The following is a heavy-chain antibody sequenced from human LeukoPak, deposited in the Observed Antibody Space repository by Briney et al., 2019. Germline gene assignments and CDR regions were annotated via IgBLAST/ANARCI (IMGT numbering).Heavy chain of an antibody. CDR3: ARGGVGCFDY. Sequence: GGSLRLSCAASGFTFSSYSMNWVRQAPGKGLEWVSYISSSSSTIYYADSVKGRFTISRDNAKNTVYLQMNSLRAEDTAVYYCARGGVGCFDYWGQGALVTVSS. CDR1: GFTFSSYS. J-gene: IGHJ4*02. V-gene: IGHV3-48*04. CDR2: ISSSSSTI. D-gene: IGHD6-19*01.